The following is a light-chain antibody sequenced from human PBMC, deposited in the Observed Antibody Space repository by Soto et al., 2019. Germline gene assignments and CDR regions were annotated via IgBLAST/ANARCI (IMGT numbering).Light chain of an antibody. J-gene: IGLJ2*01. V-gene: IGLV2-14*01. CDR3: SSYTSSSTLV. CDR2: EVS. Sequence: QSVLTQPASVSGSPGQSITISCTGSRSDVGGYNYVSWYQQYPGKAPKLMIYEVSNRPSGVSNRFSGSKSGNTASLTISGLQADDEADYYCSSYTSSSTLVFGGGTKLTVL. CDR1: RSDVGGYNY.